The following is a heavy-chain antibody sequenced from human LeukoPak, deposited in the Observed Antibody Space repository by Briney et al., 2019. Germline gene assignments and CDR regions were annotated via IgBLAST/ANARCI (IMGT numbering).Heavy chain of an antibody. CDR1: GYTFTSYY. V-gene: IGHV1-46*01. CDR2: INPSYAST. J-gene: IGHJ6*03. Sequence: ASVKVSCKASGYTFTSYYLHWVRQAPGQGLEWMGIINPSYASTSYAQKLQGRVTMTRNTSISTAYMELSSLRSEDTAVYYCARVRFYYDILTGYYAPYYYYYYMDVGGKGTTVAISS. D-gene: IGHD3-9*01. CDR3: ARVRFYYDILTGYYAPYYYYYYMDV.